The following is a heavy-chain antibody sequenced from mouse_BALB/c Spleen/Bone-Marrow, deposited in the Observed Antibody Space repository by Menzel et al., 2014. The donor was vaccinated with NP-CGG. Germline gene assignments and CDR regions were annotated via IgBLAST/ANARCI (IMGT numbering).Heavy chain of an antibody. V-gene: IGHV1-61*01. Sequence: VQLQQSGAELVRPGTSVQLSCKASGYSFTNYWTNWVKQRPGQGLEWIGMIHPSDSESRLNQKFKDKATLTVDKSSTTAYMQLSSPTSEDSEVYYCARGLGEIWGYWGQGTTLTVSS. CDR2: IHPSDSES. CDR1: GYSFTNYW. D-gene: IGHD4-1*01. J-gene: IGHJ2*01. CDR3: ARGLGEIWGY.